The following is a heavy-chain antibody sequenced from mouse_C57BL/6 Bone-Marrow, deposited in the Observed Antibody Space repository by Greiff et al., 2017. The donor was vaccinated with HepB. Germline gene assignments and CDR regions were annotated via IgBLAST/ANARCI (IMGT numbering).Heavy chain of an antibody. Sequence: VQLQESGAELVRPGTSVKVSCKASGYAFTNYLIEWVKQRPGQGLEWIGVINPGSGGTKYNEKFKGKATLTSDKSSSTASMQLSSLTSADSAVYFCARTVTTDAWFAYWGQGTLVTVSA. J-gene: IGHJ3*01. D-gene: IGHD2-2*01. CDR2: INPGSGGT. CDR3: ARTVTTDAWFAY. CDR1: GYAFTNYL. V-gene: IGHV1-54*01.